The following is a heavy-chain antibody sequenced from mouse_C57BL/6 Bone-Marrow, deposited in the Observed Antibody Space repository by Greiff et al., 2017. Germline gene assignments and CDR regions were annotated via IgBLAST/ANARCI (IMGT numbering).Heavy chain of an antibody. CDR1: GYTFTDYY. D-gene: IGHD2-4*01. J-gene: IGHJ2*01. Sequence: QVQLQQSGAELVRPGASVKLSCKASGYTFTDYYINWVKQRPGQGLEWIARIYPGSGNTYYNEKFKGKATLTAEQSSSTAYLQLSSLTSEDSAVYFCARGNMITLYYFDYWGQGTTPTVSS. CDR3: ARGNMITLYYFDY. V-gene: IGHV1-76*01. CDR2: IYPGSGNT.